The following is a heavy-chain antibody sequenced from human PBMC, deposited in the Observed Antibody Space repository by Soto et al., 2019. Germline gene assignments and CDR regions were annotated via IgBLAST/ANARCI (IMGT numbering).Heavy chain of an antibody. CDR3: AKGHSSSWYVNWFDP. D-gene: IGHD6-13*01. Sequence: GGSLRLSCAASGFTFDDYAMHWVRQAPGKGLEWVSGISWNSGSIGYADSVKGRSTISRDNAKNSLYLQMNSLRAEDTALYYCAKGHSSSWYVNWFDPWGQGTLVTVSS. CDR1: GFTFDDYA. J-gene: IGHJ5*02. V-gene: IGHV3-9*01. CDR2: ISWNSGSI.